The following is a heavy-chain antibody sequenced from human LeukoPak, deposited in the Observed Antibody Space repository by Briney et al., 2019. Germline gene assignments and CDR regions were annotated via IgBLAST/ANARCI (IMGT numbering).Heavy chain of an antibody. J-gene: IGHJ4*02. Sequence: PSETLSLTCTVSGGSISSGSYYWSWIRQPAGKGLEWIGRIYTSGSTNYNPSLKSRVTISVDTSKNQFSLKLSSVTAADTAVYYCARALPQRGERGWPKYYFDYWGQGTLVTVSS. V-gene: IGHV4-61*02. CDR3: ARALPQRGERGWPKYYFDY. CDR1: GGSISSGSYY. CDR2: IYTSGST. D-gene: IGHD6-19*01.